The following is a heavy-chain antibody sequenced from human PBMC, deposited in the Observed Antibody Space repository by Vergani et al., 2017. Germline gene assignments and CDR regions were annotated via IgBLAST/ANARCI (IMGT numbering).Heavy chain of an antibody. V-gene: IGHV3-33*01. CDR2: IYYDGSKK. Sequence: QVQLVESGGGVVQPGRSLRLSCTSSGFTFSTYAMHWVRQAPGQGLEWVAIIYYDGSKKYYADSVKGRFTISRDNSRNTLDLLMSSLRAEDTAIYYCVREGSYCGSTTCRNPSYVYYYHMDGWGEGTTVTVSS. D-gene: IGHD2-21*01. CDR1: GFTFSTYA. CDR3: VREGSYCGSTTCRNPSYVYYYHMDG. J-gene: IGHJ6*03.